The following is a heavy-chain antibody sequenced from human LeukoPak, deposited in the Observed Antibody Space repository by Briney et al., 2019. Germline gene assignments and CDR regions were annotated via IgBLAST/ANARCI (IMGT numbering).Heavy chain of an antibody. V-gene: IGHV3-23*01. CDR1: RFTFSSYA. D-gene: IGHD5-18*01. Sequence: GGSLRLSCEVSRFTFSSYAMSWVCQAPGKGLEWVSTISAAGGTTYYADFVKGRFTISRDNSKNTLYLQMNSLRAEDTAVYYCAKGLPLWSTFDYWGQGTLVTVSS. CDR3: AKGLPLWSTFDY. J-gene: IGHJ4*02. CDR2: ISAAGGTT.